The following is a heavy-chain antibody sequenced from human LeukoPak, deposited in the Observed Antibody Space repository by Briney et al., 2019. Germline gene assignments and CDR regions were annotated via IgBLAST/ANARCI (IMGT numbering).Heavy chain of an antibody. CDR1: GYSISSGYY. J-gene: IGHJ6*03. CDR2: ISGSGGST. V-gene: IGHV3-23*01. Sequence: ETLSLTCTVSGYSISSGYYWGWIRQPPGKGLEWVSAISGSGGSTYYADSVKGRFTISRDNSKNTLYLQMNSLRAEDTAVYYCARDTINYYYYMDVWGKGTTVTVSS. D-gene: IGHD3-10*01. CDR3: ARDTINYYYYMDV.